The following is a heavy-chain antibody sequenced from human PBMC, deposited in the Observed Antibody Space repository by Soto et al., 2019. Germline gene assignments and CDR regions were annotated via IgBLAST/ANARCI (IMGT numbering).Heavy chain of an antibody. CDR3: VRARIDL. CDR2: INPDGSEK. Sequence: EVQLVESGGGLVQPGGSLRLSCAASGFTFSNYWMTWVRQAPGKGLEWVANINPDGSEKYYVDSVKGRFTISRDNVKNSLYLPMNSLRAEATALYYCVRARIDLWGRGTLVTVSS. V-gene: IGHV3-7*01. CDR1: GFTFSNYW. J-gene: IGHJ2*01.